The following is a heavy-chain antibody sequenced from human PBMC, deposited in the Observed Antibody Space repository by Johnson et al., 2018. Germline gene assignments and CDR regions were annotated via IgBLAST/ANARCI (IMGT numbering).Heavy chain of an antibody. CDR2: ISSSSSYI. V-gene: IGHV3-21*01. CDR1: GFTFSSYS. D-gene: IGHD5/OR15-5a*01. Sequence: VQLVQSGGGLVKPGGSLRLSCAASGFTFSSYSMNWVRQAPGKGLEWVSSISSSSSYIYYADSVKGRFTISRDNSKNTLYLQMNSLRAEDTAVYYCAKDVYRRFLSNYYYMDVWGKGTTVTVSS. CDR3: AKDVYRRFLSNYYYMDV. J-gene: IGHJ6*03.